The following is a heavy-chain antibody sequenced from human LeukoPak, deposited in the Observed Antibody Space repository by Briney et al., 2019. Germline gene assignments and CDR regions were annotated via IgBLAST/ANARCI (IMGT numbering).Heavy chain of an antibody. CDR2: INPSGGST. D-gene: IGHD3-9*01. J-gene: IGHJ5*02. V-gene: IGHV1-46*01. CDR1: GYTFTGYY. CDR3: ARDRGRKNDILTGYPNWFDP. Sequence: ASVKVSCKASGYTFTGYYMHWVRQAPGQGLEWMGIINPSGGSTSYAQKFQGRVTMTRDTSTSTVYMELSSLRSEDTAVYYCARDRGRKNDILTGYPNWFDPWGQGTLVTVSS.